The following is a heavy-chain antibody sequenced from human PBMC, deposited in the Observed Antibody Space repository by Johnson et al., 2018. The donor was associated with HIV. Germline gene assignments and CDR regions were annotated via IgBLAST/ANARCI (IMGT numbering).Heavy chain of an antibody. Sequence: QVQLVESGGGVVQPGRSLRLSCVASGFTFSSYTMHWVRQAPGKGLEWVAIISYDGGTTDYAAPVKGRFTISRDNSKNSLYLQMNSLRAEDTAVYYCARDTGGGEPYDIWGQGTMVTVSS. D-gene: IGHD2-21*01. CDR3: ARDTGGGEPYDI. CDR2: ISYDGGTT. V-gene: IGHV3-30*04. CDR1: GFTFSSYT. J-gene: IGHJ3*02.